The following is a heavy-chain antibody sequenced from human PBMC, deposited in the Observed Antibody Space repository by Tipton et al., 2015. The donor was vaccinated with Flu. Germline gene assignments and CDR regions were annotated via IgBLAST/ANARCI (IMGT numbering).Heavy chain of an antibody. V-gene: IGHV4-59*05. CDR3: ARLSYYDVDLKNFYFDY. Sequence: TLSLTCTGSGGSMSSYHWSWIRQPAGKGLEWIGRIYPSGTTYYNPSLKSRVTISVDTSKSQFSLMRKSVTAADTAVYFCARLSYYDVDLKNFYFDYWGQGALVTVSS. CDR1: GGSMSSYH. J-gene: IGHJ4*02. D-gene: IGHD3-10*02. CDR2: IYPSGTT.